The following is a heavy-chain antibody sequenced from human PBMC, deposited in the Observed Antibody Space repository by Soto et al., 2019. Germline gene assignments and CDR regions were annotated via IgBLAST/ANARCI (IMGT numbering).Heavy chain of an antibody. Sequence: QITLKESGPTLVKPTQTLTLTCTFSGFSLSSSGDVVGWIRQPPGKALERLTFIYWDDNKLSSPSLKSRLTITKDTSKHQVVLTLTDMDPVDTATYYCARLVVAGITYYFESRGQGTLLTVSS. CDR2: IYWDDNK. CDR1: GFSLSSSGDV. D-gene: IGHD2-15*01. CDR3: ARLVVAGITYYFES. J-gene: IGHJ4*02. V-gene: IGHV2-5*02.